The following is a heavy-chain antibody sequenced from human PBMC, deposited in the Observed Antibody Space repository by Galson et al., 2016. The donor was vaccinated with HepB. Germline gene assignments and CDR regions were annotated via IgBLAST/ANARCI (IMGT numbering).Heavy chain of an antibody. CDR3: AAYCSSSSCYSLFYYYYGLDV. D-gene: IGHD2-2*02. V-gene: IGHV1-69*13. J-gene: IGHJ6*02. CDR2: IIPISGTA. Sequence: SVKVSCKASGGTFSSYAVTWVRQAPGQGLEWMGGIIPISGTANNAQKFQGRVTMTADGATGTAYMELTSLRSEDTAVYYCAAYCSSSSCYSLFYYYYGLDVWGQGTTVIVSS. CDR1: GGTFSSYA.